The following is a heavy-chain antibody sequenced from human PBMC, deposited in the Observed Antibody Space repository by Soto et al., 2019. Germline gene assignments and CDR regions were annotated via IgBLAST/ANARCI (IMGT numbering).Heavy chain of an antibody. Sequence: ASVKVSCKASGYTFTSYYMHWVRQAPGQGLEWMGIINPSGGSTSYAQKFQGRVTMTRDTSTSTVYMELSSLRSEDTAVYYCARGSITIFGVVIIRYMDVWGKGTTVTVSS. CDR3: ARGSITIFGVVIIRYMDV. J-gene: IGHJ6*03. CDR2: INPSGGST. CDR1: GYTFTSYY. D-gene: IGHD3-3*01. V-gene: IGHV1-46*01.